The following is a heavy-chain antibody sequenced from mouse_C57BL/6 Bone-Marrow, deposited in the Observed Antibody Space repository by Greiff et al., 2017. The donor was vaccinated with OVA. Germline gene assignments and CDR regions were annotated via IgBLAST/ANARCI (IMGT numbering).Heavy chain of an antibody. CDR3: ARVGYKYYYAMDY. D-gene: IGHD2-14*01. J-gene: IGHJ4*01. CDR1: GYTFTSYW. V-gene: IGHV1-7*01. CDR2: INPSSGYT. Sequence: QVQLKESGAELAKPGASVKLSCKASGYTFTSYWMHWVKQRPGQGLEWIGYINPSSGYTKYNQKFKDKATLTADKSSSTAYMQLSSLTYEDSAVYYCARVGYKYYYAMDYWGQGTSVTVSS.